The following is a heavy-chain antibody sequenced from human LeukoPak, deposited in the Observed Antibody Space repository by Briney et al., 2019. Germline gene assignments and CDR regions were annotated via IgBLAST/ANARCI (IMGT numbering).Heavy chain of an antibody. D-gene: IGHD3-22*01. V-gene: IGHV3-48*03. CDR1: GFTFSTYE. CDR3: AHYDRKVAGGKSFDY. Sequence: GGSLRLSCVVSGFTFSTYEMNWVRQAPGKGLEWVSYISSSGSSIYYADSVKGRFTISRDNAKNSLYLQMNSLRAEDTAVYYCAHYDRKVAGGKSFDYWGQGTLVTASS. J-gene: IGHJ4*02. CDR2: ISSSGSSI.